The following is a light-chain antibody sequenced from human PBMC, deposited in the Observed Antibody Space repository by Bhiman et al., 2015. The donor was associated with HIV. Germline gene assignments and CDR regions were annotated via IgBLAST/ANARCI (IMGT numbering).Light chain of an antibody. CDR1: NIESKS. V-gene: IGLV3-21*01. CDR2: YDS. Sequence: SYELTQPPSVSVAPGKTARMTCGGNNIESKSVHWYQQKPGQAPVVVIYYDSDRPSGIPERFSGSNSGNTATLIINRVEAGDEADYYCQVWESSSFFGGGTKLTVL. J-gene: IGLJ2*01. CDR3: QVWESSSF.